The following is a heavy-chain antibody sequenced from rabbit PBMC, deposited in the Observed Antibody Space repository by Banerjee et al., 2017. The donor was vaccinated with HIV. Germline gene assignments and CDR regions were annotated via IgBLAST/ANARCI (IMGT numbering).Heavy chain of an antibody. J-gene: IGHJ4*01. V-gene: IGHV1S45*01. D-gene: IGHD4-1*01. CDR2: IYVGSSGST. CDR3: ARDLAGVIGWNFGL. Sequence: QEQVVESGGGLVTLGGSLTLTCKASGFSFSSGYDMCWVRQAPGKGLEWIACIYVGSSGSTYYASWAKGRFTISKTSSTTVTLQMTSLTAADTATYFCARDLAGVIGWNFGLWGPGTLVTVS. CDR1: GFSFSSGYD.